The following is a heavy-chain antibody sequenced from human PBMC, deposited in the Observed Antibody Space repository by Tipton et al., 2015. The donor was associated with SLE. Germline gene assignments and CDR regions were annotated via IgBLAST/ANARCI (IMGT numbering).Heavy chain of an antibody. Sequence: QSGAEVKKPGASVKVSCKASGYTFTSYGISWVRQAPGQGLEWMGWISVYNGNTNYAQKLQGRVTMTTDTSTSTAYMELSRLRSDDTAVYYCATLPDFWSGYYTDFDYCGQGTLVTVSS. CDR2: ISVYNGNT. J-gene: IGHJ4*02. CDR1: GYTFTSYG. CDR3: ATLPDFWSGYYTDFDY. D-gene: IGHD3-3*01. V-gene: IGHV1-18*01.